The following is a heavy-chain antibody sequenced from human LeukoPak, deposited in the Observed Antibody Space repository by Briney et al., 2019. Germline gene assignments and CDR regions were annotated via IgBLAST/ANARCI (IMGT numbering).Heavy chain of an antibody. J-gene: IGHJ4*01. CDR2: ISSSGSTI. CDR3: ARDRKVEPLPEY. CDR1: EFTFSSYE. Sequence: GGPLRLSCAASEFTFSSYEMNWVRQAPGKGLEWVSYISSSGSTILYADSVKGRFTISRDNAKNSLFLQMNSLRAGDTAVYYCARDRKVEPLPEYWGHGTLVTVSS. V-gene: IGHV3-48*03. D-gene: IGHD1-1*01.